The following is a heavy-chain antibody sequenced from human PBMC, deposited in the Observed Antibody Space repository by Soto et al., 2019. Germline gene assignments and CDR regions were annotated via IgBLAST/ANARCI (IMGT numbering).Heavy chain of an antibody. CDR3: ARGLHGFDY. Sequence: QVQLVESGGGVVQPGRSLRIYCRISGFSLTVYSMNWVRQAPAKGLEWVAVVQPDGVTKNYADSVQGRFVISGDKSTNTLSLEMDSLTPEDTAVYYCARGLHGFDYWGQGTLVTVSS. V-gene: IGHV3-30*09. CDR1: GFSLTVYS. J-gene: IGHJ4*02. CDR2: VQPDGVTK.